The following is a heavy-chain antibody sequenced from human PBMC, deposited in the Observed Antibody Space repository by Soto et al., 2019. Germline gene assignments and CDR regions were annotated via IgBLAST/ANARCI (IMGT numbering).Heavy chain of an antibody. CDR2: IRSKAYGGTT. V-gene: IGHV3-49*04. J-gene: IGHJ6*02. Sequence: RLSCTASGFTFGDYAMSWVRQAPGKGLEWVGFIRSKAYGGTTEYAASVKGRFTISRDDSKSIAYLQMNSLKTEDTAVYYCTREGGVVLWFADPLDYFGMDVWGQGTTVTVSS. CDR1: GFTFGDYA. CDR3: TREGGVVLWFADPLDYFGMDV. D-gene: IGHD3-10*01.